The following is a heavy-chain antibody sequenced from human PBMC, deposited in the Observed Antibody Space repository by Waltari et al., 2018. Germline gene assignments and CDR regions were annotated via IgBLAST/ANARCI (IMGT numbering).Heavy chain of an antibody. V-gene: IGHV4-38-2*01. CDR3: ARHFWSGYFFDY. D-gene: IGHD3-3*02. CDR1: GYSISSGYY. Sequence: QVQLQESGPGLVKPSETLSLTCAVSGYSISSGYYWGWIRQPPGKGLEWIGSIYHSGSTYYNPSLKSRVTISVDTSKNQFSLKLSSVTAADTAVYYYARHFWSGYFFDYWGQGTLVTVSS. CDR2: IYHSGST. J-gene: IGHJ4*02.